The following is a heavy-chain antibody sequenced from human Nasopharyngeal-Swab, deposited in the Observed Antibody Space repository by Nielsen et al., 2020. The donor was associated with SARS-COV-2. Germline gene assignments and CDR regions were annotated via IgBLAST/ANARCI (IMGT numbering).Heavy chain of an antibody. CDR2: IDPSDSYT. D-gene: IGHD6-13*01. J-gene: IGHJ4*02. Sequence: VRQMPGKGLEWMGRIDPSDSYTNHSPSFQGHVTISADKSISTAYLQWSSLKASDTAMYYCARRFHSSSWYTDYDYWGQGTLVTVLL. V-gene: IGHV5-10-1*01. CDR3: ARRFHSSSWYTDYDY.